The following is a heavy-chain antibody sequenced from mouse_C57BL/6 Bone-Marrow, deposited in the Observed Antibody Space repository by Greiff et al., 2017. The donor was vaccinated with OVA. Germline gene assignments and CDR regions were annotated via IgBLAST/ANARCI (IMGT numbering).Heavy chain of an antibody. J-gene: IGHJ2*01. Sequence: VQLQQPGAELVMPGASVKLSCKASGYTFTSYWMHWVKQRPGQGLEWIGEIDPSDSYTNYNQKLKGKSTLTVDKSSSTAYMQLSSLTSEDSAVYYCLHRGYWGQGTTLTVSS. D-gene: IGHD2-14*01. V-gene: IGHV1-69*01. CDR1: GYTFTSYW. CDR3: LHRGY. CDR2: IDPSDSYT.